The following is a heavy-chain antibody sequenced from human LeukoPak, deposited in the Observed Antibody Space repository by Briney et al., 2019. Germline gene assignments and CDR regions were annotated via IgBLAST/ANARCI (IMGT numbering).Heavy chain of an antibody. CDR2: IYHSGST. Sequence: SETLSLTCTVPGYSISSGYYWGWIRQPPGKGLEWIGSIYHSGSTYYNPSLGSRVTISVDTSKNQFSLKLSSVTAADTAVYYCARDDYGDYPNWFDPWGQGTLVTVSS. CDR1: GYSISSGYY. D-gene: IGHD4-17*01. V-gene: IGHV4-38-2*02. J-gene: IGHJ5*02. CDR3: ARDDYGDYPNWFDP.